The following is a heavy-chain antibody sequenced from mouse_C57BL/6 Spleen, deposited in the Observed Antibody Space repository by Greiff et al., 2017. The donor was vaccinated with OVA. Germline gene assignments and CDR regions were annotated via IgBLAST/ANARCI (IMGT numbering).Heavy chain of an antibody. CDR1: GYTFTDYY. Sequence: VQLQQSGAELVRPGASVKLSCKASGYTFTDYYINWVKQRPGQGLEWIARIYPGSGNTYYNEKFKGKATLTAEKSSSTAYMQLSSLTSEDSAVYFCARSGATEYFDVWGTGTTVTVSS. J-gene: IGHJ1*03. CDR2: IYPGSGNT. D-gene: IGHD1-1*01. V-gene: IGHV1-76*01. CDR3: ARSGATEYFDV.